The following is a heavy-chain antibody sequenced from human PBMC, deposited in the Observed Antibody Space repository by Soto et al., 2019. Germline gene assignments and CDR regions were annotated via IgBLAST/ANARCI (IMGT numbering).Heavy chain of an antibody. Sequence: SQTQSLTSTVSEGYIFNYCWRWIRQPPWKGLEWIGYVYYSGSTNYNPSLKSRVTISIDRSKNQFSLTLSSVTAADTAVYYCARVPDYWGQGILVTVSS. CDR1: EGYIFNYC. J-gene: IGHJ4*02. CDR2: VYYSGST. D-gene: IGHD2-2*01. V-gene: IGHV4-59*12. CDR3: ARVPDY.